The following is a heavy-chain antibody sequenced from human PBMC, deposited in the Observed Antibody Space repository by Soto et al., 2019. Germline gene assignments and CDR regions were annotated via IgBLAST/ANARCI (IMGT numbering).Heavy chain of an antibody. CDR1: GYTFTSYG. D-gene: IGHD3-3*01. CDR2: ISAYNGNT. CDR3: ATSRITIFGVVIIPSDY. J-gene: IGHJ4*02. Sequence: ASVKVSCKASGYTFTSYGISWVRQAPGQGLEWMGWISAYNGNTNYAQKLRGRVTMTTDTSTSTAYMELRSLRSDDTAVYYCATSRITIFGVVIIPSDYWGQGTLVTSPQ. V-gene: IGHV1-18*01.